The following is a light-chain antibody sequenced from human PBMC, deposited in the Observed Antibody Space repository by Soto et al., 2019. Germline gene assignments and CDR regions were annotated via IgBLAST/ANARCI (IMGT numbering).Light chain of an antibody. Sequence: EMLLTRSPATXSVFPGERAPRSCRASQSVSRNLAWYQQKTGKXPXXXIYGAYNRATGITDRFSGSGYGTDLTLTISSLENEDFAVYYCEQYGNSGTFGQGTQVDI. CDR1: QSVSRN. V-gene: IGKV3D-15*01. CDR3: EQYGNSGT. J-gene: IGKJ1*01. CDR2: GAY.